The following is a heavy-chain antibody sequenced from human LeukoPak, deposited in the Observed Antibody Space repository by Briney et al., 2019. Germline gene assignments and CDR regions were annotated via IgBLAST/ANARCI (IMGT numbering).Heavy chain of an antibody. D-gene: IGHD3-3*01. Sequence: PGGSLRLSCAASGFSLSSHWISWVRQAPGKGLEWVANINQDGSEKYYVDSVKGRFTISRDNAKNSLYLQMNSLRAEDTAVYYCASPYYDYWSTYSGYWGQGTLVTVSS. V-gene: IGHV3-7*01. CDR1: GFSLSSHW. J-gene: IGHJ4*02. CDR2: INQDGSEK. CDR3: ASPYYDYWSTYSGY.